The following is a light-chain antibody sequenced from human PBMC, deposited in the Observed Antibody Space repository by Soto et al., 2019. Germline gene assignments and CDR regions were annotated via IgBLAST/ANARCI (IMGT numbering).Light chain of an antibody. CDR3: CSYAGSYV. J-gene: IGLJ1*01. V-gene: IGLV2-23*02. CDR2: EVS. CDR1: SSDVDSYNL. Sequence: QSALTQPASVSGSPGQSITISCPGTSSDVDSYNLVSWYQQHPGKPPKLMIYEVSKRPSGVSNRFSGSKSGNTAFLTISGLQAEDEGDYYCCSYAGSYVFGTGTKLTFL.